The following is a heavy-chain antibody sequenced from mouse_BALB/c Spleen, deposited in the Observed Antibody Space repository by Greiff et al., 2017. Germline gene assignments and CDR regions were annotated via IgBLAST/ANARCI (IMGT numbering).Heavy chain of an antibody. Sequence: VQLQQSGAELVKPGASVKLSCTASGFNIKDTYMHWVKQRPEQGLEWIGRIDPANGNTKYDPKFQGKATITADTSSNTAYLQLSSLTSEDTAVYYCASIYYYGSRGAMDYWDQGTSVTVSS. CDR3: ASIYYYGSRGAMDY. J-gene: IGHJ4*01. CDR1: GFNIKDTY. V-gene: IGHV14-3*02. D-gene: IGHD1-1*01. CDR2: IDPANGNT.